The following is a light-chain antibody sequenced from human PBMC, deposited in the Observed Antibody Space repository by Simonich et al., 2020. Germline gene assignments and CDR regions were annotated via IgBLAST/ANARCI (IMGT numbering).Light chain of an antibody. CDR3: QQYYSTPYT. CDR1: QSVLYSSNNKNY. V-gene: IGKV4-1*01. CDR2: WAA. Sequence: DIVMTQSPDSLAVSLGERATINCKSSQSVLYSSNNKNYLAWYQHKPGQPPKLLIYWAATRESGVPDRFSGSGSGTDFTLTIRSLQAEDVAGYYCQQYYSTPYTFGQGTKLEIK. J-gene: IGKJ2*01.